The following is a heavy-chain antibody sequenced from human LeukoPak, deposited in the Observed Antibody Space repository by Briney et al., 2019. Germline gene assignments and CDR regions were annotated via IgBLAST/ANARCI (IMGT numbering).Heavy chain of an antibody. J-gene: IGHJ3*02. CDR2: ISSSSYI. V-gene: IGHV3-21*01. D-gene: IGHD6-13*01. CDR1: GFTFSSYS. CDR3: ARAQEYSSSWYDAFDI. Sequence: GGSLRLSCAASGFTFSSYSMNWVRQAPGKGLEWVSSISSSSYIYYADSVKGRFTISRDNAKNSLYLQMNSLRAEDTAVYYCARAQEYSSSWYDAFDIWGQGTMVTVSS.